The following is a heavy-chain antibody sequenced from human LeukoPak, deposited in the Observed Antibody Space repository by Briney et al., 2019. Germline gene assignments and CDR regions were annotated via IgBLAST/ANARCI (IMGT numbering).Heavy chain of an antibody. CDR2: IYSGGST. D-gene: IGHD6-19*01. V-gene: IGHV3-53*04. CDR1: GFTVSSNY. CDR3: ARGYSSGWYEGDY. Sequence: GGSLRLSCAASGFTVSSNYMSWVRQAPGKGLEWVSVIYSGGSTYYADSVRGRFTISRHNSKNTLYLQMNSLRAEDTAVYYCARGYSSGWYEGDYWGQGTLVTVSS. J-gene: IGHJ4*02.